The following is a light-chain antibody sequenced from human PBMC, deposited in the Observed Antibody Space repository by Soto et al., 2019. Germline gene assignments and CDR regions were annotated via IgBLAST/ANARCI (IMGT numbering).Light chain of an antibody. CDR2: EVS. J-gene: IGLJ2*01. CDR1: SSDVGAYNY. Sequence: QSVLTQPASVSGSPGQSITISCTGTSSDVGAYNYVSWYQQHPGKAPKLLIYEVSNRPSGVSNRFSGSKSGNTASLTISGLQAEDEADYYCSSYTSSSTLGVFGGGTQLTVL. CDR3: SSYTSSSTLGV. V-gene: IGLV2-14*01.